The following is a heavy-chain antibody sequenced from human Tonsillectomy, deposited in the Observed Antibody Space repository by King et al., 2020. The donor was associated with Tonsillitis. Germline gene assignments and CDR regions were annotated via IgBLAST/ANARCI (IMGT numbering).Heavy chain of an antibody. CDR2: ISTYNGNP. Sequence: QLVQSGAEVKKPGASVKVPCKASGYTFISYGISWVRQAPGQGLEWMGWISTYNGNPNYAQKFQGRVTMTTDTPTSTAYMELRSLRSDDTAVYYCARDWGSSGLHYYYYYYMDVWGKGTTVTVSS. J-gene: IGHJ6*03. V-gene: IGHV1-18*01. CDR3: ARDWGSSGLHYYYYYYMDV. CDR1: GYTFISYG. D-gene: IGHD6-19*01.